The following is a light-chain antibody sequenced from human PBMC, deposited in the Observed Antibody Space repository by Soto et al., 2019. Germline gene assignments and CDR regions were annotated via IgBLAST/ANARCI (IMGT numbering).Light chain of an antibody. CDR1: QGVGIT. J-gene: IGKJ4*01. CDR2: NAF. V-gene: IGKV3-15*01. CDR3: QRYNDWPLT. Sequence: EIVMTQSPATLSVSPGDGVTLSCRASQGVGITLAWYQQKPGQTPRLLIYNAFTRATGIPARFSGSGSGTEFTLTINSLQSEDSAVYYCQRYNDWPLTFGGGTKVEVK.